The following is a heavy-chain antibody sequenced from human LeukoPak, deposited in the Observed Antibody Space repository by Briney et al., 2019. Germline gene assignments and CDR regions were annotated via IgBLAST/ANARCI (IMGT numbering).Heavy chain of an antibody. D-gene: IGHD3-10*01. J-gene: IGHJ4*02. CDR2: IYTSGST. CDR1: GGSISSGSYY. CDR3: AWTLWFGELFLDY. Sequence: SETLSLTCTVSGGSISSGSYYWSWIRQPAGKGLEWIGRIYTSGSTNYNPSLKSRVTTSVDTSKNQFSLKLSSVTAADTAVYYCAWTLWFGELFLDYWGQGTLVTVSS. V-gene: IGHV4-61*02.